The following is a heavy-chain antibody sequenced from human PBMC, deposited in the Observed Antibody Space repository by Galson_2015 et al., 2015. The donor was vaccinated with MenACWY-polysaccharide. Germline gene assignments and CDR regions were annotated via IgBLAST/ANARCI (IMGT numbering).Heavy chain of an antibody. Sequence: TLSLTCAVSGVSISSGSHHWSWFRQYPGKSLEWIAYMFHSGGGNYNPSLRSRVTISLDKSRNQFSLNLNSVTAADTAVYFCAGIPATETSFGWFDPWGQGTLVTVSS. V-gene: IGHV4-31*11. CDR2: MFHSGGG. CDR1: GVSISSGSHH. D-gene: IGHD4-17*01. J-gene: IGHJ5*02. CDR3: AGIPATETSFGWFDP.